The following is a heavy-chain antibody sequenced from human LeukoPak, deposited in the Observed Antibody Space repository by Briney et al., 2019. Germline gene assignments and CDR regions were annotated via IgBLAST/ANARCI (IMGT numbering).Heavy chain of an antibody. CDR3: ARGRLCGSGRYYNVLYC. D-gene: IGHD3-10*01. CDR2: ISYSGST. J-gene: IGHJ4*02. CDR1: GGSISGYY. V-gene: IGHV4-59*01. Sequence: PSETLSLTCTVSGGSISGYYWTRIRQPPGKGLEWIGYISYSGSTNYNPSLKSRVTISVDTSRNQSSLKLSSVTAADTAVYYCARGRLCGSGRYYNVLYCWVEGTLVTVSS.